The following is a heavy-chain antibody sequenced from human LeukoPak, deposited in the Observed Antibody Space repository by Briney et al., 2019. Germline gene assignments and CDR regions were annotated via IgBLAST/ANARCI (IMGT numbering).Heavy chain of an antibody. CDR1: GGSISSSGFY. CDR2: LHYDGTT. CDR3: ASQRVWVSGWQIDS. Sequence: SETLSLTCTVSGGSISSSGFYWARIRQPPGKGLEWITMLHYDGTTYYNPSLKSRVSIAVDTSKNQFSLKLNSVTAADTAVYYCASQRVWVSGWQIDSWGQGTLVTVSS. D-gene: IGHD6-19*01. J-gene: IGHJ4*02. V-gene: IGHV4-39*01.